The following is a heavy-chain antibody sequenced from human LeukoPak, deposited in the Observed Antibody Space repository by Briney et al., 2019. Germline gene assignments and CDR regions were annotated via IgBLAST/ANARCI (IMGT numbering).Heavy chain of an antibody. Sequence: SETLSLTCTVSGGSISSYYWSWIRQPPGKGLEWIGYIYYSGSTNYNPSLKSRVTISVDTSKNQFSLKLSSVTAADTAVYYCARGGPHYYDSSGYPARFDYWGQGTLVTVSS. D-gene: IGHD3-22*01. J-gene: IGHJ4*02. CDR1: GGSISSYY. V-gene: IGHV4-59*01. CDR3: ARGGPHYYDSSGYPARFDY. CDR2: IYYSGST.